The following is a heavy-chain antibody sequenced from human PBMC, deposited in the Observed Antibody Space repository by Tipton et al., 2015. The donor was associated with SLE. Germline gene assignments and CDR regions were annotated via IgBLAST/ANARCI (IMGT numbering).Heavy chain of an antibody. CDR3: ARGNFYTFRGYFQH. V-gene: IGHV3-23*04. Sequence: VQLVQSGGGLVQPGGSLRLSCAASGFTFSSYAMSWVRQAPGKGLEWVSAISGSGGSTYYADSVKGRFTISRDNARDSLYLQMNSLRPEDMALYYCARGNFYTFRGYFQHWGQGTLVTVSS. J-gene: IGHJ1*01. D-gene: IGHD3-10*01. CDR1: GFTFSSYA. CDR2: ISGSGGST.